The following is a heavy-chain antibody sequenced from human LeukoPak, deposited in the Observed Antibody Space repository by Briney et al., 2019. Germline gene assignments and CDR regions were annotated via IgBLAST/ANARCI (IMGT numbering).Heavy chain of an antibody. V-gene: IGHV3-23*01. D-gene: IGHD6-19*01. CDR3: TKGVNSGSIDY. Sequence: PGGSLRLSCSASGFTFSNYAMSWVRQASGKGLEWVSSISGSGGSTYYAASVRGRFTISRDSSKNTVSLQMNSLRGEDTALYYCTKGVNSGSIDYWGQGTLVTVSS. J-gene: IGHJ4*02. CDR1: GFTFSNYA. CDR2: ISGSGGST.